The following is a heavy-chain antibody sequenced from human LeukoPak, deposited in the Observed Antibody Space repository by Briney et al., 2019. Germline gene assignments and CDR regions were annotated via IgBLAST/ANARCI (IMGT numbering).Heavy chain of an antibody. CDR1: GFTFSSYA. V-gene: IGHV3-72*01. D-gene: IGHD3/OR15-3a*01. Sequence: GGSLRRSCAASGFTFSSYAMSWVRQAPGKGLEWVGRSRDKANKYTTEYAASAKDRFTISRDGSKSSLYLQMNSLKTEDTAMYYCASWTSGYWGQGTLVTVSS. CDR3: ASWTSGY. CDR2: SRDKANKYTT. J-gene: IGHJ4*02.